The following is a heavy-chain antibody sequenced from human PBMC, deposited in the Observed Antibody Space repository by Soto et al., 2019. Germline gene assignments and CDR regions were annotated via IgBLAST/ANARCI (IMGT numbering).Heavy chain of an antibody. J-gene: IGHJ3*02. CDR3: ARGEVRGPFDI. Sequence: SETLSLTCTVSGGSMNSHDYYWSWIRQPPGKGLEWIGYIHNSGSTYYNPSLKSRLTISSDMSKNQFSLRLNSVTAADTALYFCARGEVRGPFDIWGQGTKVTVSS. D-gene: IGHD3-10*01. CDR1: GGSMNSHDYY. CDR2: IHNSGST. V-gene: IGHV4-30-4*01.